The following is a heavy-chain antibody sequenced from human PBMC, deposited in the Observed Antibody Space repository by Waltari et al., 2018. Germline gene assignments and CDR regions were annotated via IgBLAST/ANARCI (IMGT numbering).Heavy chain of an antibody. V-gene: IGHV3-64*01. CDR2: INSNGDAK. CDR3: ATWSGRGHDY. J-gene: IGHJ4*02. Sequence: ASGFTFSTSAMHWVRQAPGKRLEYVSAINSNGDAKYYANSVKDRFTSSRDNSKNTLYLQMGSLRAEDMAVYYCATWSGRGHDYWGQGTLVTVSS. D-gene: IGHD3-3*01. CDR1: GFTFSTSA.